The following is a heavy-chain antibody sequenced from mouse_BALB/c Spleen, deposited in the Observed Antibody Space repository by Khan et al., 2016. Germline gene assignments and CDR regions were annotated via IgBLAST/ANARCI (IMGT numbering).Heavy chain of an antibody. CDR1: GFTFSSFG. CDR2: ISSGSSTI. CDR3: ARDNYLFDY. V-gene: IGHV5-17*02. Sequence: EVELVESGGGLVQPRGSRKLSCAASGFTFSSFGMHWVRQAPEKGLEWVAYISSGSSTIYYADTVKGRFTISRDNPKNTLFLQMTSLRSEDTAMYYCARDNYLFDYWGQGTTLTVSS. D-gene: IGHD1-3*01. J-gene: IGHJ2*01.